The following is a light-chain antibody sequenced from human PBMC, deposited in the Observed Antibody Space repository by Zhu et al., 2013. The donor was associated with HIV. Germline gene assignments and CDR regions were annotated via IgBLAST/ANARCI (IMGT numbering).Light chain of an antibody. J-gene: IGKJ5*01. CDR1: QSVNIY. Sequence: DIVLTQAPGTLSLSPGDTAIVSCRASQSVNIYLAWYQQKPGQSPRLLIYDASQRATGIPARFSGSGSGTDFTLTITSLEPEDVAVYYCQHRYKMITFGQGTRLEIK. CDR2: DAS. V-gene: IGKV3-11*01. CDR3: QHRYKMIT.